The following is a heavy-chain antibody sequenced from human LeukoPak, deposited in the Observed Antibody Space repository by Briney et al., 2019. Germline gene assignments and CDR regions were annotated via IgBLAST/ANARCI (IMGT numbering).Heavy chain of an antibody. D-gene: IGHD6-13*01. Sequence: PGGSLRLSCAASGFTFSSYSMNWVRQAPGKGLEWVSSISSSSSYIYYADSVKGRFTISRDNSKNTLYLQMNSLRAEDTAVYYCARYSSSWYRPYYYYMDVWGKGTTVTVSS. J-gene: IGHJ6*03. CDR3: ARYSSSWYRPYYYYMDV. V-gene: IGHV3-21*04. CDR2: ISSSSSYI. CDR1: GFTFSSYS.